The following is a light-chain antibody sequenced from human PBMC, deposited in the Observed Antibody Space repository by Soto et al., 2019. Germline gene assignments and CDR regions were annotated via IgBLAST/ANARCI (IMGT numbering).Light chain of an antibody. CDR2: GAS. J-gene: IGKJ2*01. Sequence: EIVMTQSPATLSVSPGERATLSCRASQSIRSSLAWYQLKPGRAPRLLIYGASTRATGVPARFSGSGSGTEFTLTIRSLQSEDFAVYYCQQYNDWRYTFGQGTKLEIK. V-gene: IGKV3-15*01. CDR1: QSIRSS. CDR3: QQYNDWRYT.